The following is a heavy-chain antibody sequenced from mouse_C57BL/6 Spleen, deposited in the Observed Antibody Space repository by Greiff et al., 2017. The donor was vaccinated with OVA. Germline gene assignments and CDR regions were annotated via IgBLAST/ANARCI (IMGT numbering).Heavy chain of an antibody. J-gene: IGHJ1*03. CDR3: AREAYGSIYWYFDD. CDR2: ISYDGSN. D-gene: IGHD1-1*01. V-gene: IGHV3-6*01. Sequence: EVQLQESGPGLVKPSQSLSLTCSVTGYSITSCYYWNWIRQFPGNNLEWMGYISYDGSNNYNPSLKNRISITRDTSKNQLFLKLNSVTTEDTATYDCAREAYGSIYWYFDDWGTGTTVTVYS. CDR1: GYSITSCYY.